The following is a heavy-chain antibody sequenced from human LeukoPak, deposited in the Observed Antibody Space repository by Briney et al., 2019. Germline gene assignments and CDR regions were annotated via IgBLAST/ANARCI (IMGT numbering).Heavy chain of an antibody. V-gene: IGHV1-8*01. CDR1: GYSFTGYN. D-gene: IGHD2-15*01. Sequence: APVKVSCKASGYSFTGYNINWVRQASGQGLEWMGWLNPHTGNTGYAQKFQGRVTMTRNTSINTVYMELNSLRFEDTAVFYCAREDWRSDFDSWGQGTLVTVSS. J-gene: IGHJ4*02. CDR2: LNPHTGNT. CDR3: AREDWRSDFDS.